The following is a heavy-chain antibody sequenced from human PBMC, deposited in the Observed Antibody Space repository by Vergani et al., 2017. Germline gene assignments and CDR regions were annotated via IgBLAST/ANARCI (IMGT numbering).Heavy chain of an antibody. CDR1: GGSISSYY. CDR3: ARDNVGYCSSTSCPGWFDP. D-gene: IGHD2-2*01. Sequence: QVQLQESGPGLVKPSETLSLTCTVSGGSISSYYWSWIRQHPGKGLEWIGYIYYSGSTNYNPSLKSRVTISVDTSKNQFSLKLSSVTAADTAVYYCARDNVGYCSSTSCPGWFDPWGQGTLVTVSS. CDR2: IYYSGST. V-gene: IGHV4-59*01. J-gene: IGHJ5*02.